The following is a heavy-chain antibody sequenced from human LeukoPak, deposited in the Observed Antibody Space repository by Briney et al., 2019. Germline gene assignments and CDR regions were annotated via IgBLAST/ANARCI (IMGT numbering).Heavy chain of an antibody. V-gene: IGHV1-2*02. CDR3: ARSPTPKTYGSSFGFYGYYYYGMDV. D-gene: IGHD6-6*01. J-gene: IGHJ6*02. CDR2: INPNRGGT. Sequence: ASVKVSCNASGHTFTGYYMHWVRQAPGHGLEWMGWINPNRGGTNDAQKFQGRVTMTRDTSISTAYMELSRLRSDDTAVYYCARSPTPKTYGSSFGFYGYYYYGMDVWGQGTTVTVSS. CDR1: GHTFTGYY.